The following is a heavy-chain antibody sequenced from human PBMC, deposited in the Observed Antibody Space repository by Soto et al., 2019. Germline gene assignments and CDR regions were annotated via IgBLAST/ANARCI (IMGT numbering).Heavy chain of an antibody. CDR3: ARLLPYYYDSSPRFAP. J-gene: IGHJ5*02. D-gene: IGHD3-22*01. Sequence: ASVKVSCKTSGYTFTSYGSAWVRQAPGQGLEWMGWISTSKGKTNYAQKFQGRVTITADKSTSTAYMELSSLRSEDTAVYYCARLLPYYYDSSPRFAPWGQGTLVTVSS. CDR2: ISTSKGKT. CDR1: GYTFTSYG. V-gene: IGHV1-18*01.